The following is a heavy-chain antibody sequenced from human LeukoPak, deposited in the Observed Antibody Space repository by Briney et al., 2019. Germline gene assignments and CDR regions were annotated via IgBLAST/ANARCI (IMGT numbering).Heavy chain of an antibody. V-gene: IGHV4-61*02. CDR2: IYTSVTT. Sequence: SETLSLTCTVSGGSISSGSYYWSWTRQPAGKGLEWIGRIYTSVTTNYNPSLKSRATISVDTSKNQFSLKLSSVIVADTAVYYCARTPRVVPAAISYYYMYVWGKGNTVTISS. J-gene: IGHJ6*03. D-gene: IGHD2-2*01. CDR1: GGSISSGSYY. CDR3: ARTPRVVPAAISYYYMYV.